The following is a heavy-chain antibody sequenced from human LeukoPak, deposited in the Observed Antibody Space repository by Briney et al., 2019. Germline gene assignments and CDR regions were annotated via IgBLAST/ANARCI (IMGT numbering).Heavy chain of an antibody. CDR3: AKRMGPSIAAADVDY. CDR1: GFTFSNYD. J-gene: IGHJ4*02. V-gene: IGHV3-13*01. D-gene: IGHD6-13*01. CDR2: IGTGGDT. Sequence: GGSLRLSCAASGFTFSNYDMHWVRQVTGKGLEWVSAIGTGGDTYYPDSVKGRFTISRDNSKNTLYLQMSSLRTEDTAVYYCAKRMGPSIAAADVDYWGQGTLVTVSS.